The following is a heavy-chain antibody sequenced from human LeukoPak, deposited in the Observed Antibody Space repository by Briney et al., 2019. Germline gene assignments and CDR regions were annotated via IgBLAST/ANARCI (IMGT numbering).Heavy chain of an antibody. CDR3: ARSRTPFYYYGMHV. V-gene: IGHV1-2*02. J-gene: IGHJ6*02. CDR2: IDPNSGGT. CDR1: GYIFTDYY. D-gene: IGHD1-1*01. Sequence: ASVKVSCKASGYIFTDYYIHWIRQAPGQGLEWMGWIDPNSGGTHHAPNFQGRATMTRDTSSSTVYMDLSRLRSADTAICYCARSRTPFYYYGMHVWGLGTSVTVSS.